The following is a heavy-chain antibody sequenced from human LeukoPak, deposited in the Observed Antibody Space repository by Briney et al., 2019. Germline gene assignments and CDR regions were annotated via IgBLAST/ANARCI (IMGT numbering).Heavy chain of an antibody. CDR2: IDPSGGST. CDR1: GGTFSSYA. V-gene: IGHV1-46*01. CDR3: ARGRSFRGGYVSRWLDP. J-gene: IGHJ5*02. Sequence: ASVKVSCKASGGTFSSYAISWVRQAPGQGLEWMGMIDPSGGSTTYAQNFQGRVTMTRDTSTNTFYMELSSLRFDDTAIYFCARGRSFRGGYVSRWLDPWGQGTLVTVSS. D-gene: IGHD3-10*01.